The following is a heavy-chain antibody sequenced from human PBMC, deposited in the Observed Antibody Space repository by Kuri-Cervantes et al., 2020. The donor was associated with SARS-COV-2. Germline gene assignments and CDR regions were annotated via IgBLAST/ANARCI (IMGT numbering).Heavy chain of an antibody. Sequence: GESLKIYCAASGFTVSGIYMSWVRQTPGKGLEWVSVIYSGGSTYYAESVKGRFTISRDNSEKTLYLQMNNLRAEDTAVYYCARDSFDSSFYYYGMDVWGQGTTVTVSS. CDR3: ARDSFDSSFYYYGMDV. CDR2: IYSGGST. D-gene: IGHD6-13*01. V-gene: IGHV3-53*01. J-gene: IGHJ6*02. CDR1: GFTVSGIY.